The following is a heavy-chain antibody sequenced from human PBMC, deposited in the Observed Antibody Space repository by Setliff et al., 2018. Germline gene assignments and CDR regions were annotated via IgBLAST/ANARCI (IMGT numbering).Heavy chain of an antibody. CDR3: ARVGFRGVMSAYFDF. Sequence: ASVKVSCKVSGGAFTSHGVSWVRQAPGQGLEWMGGIIPLSDITSYAQTLRGRVTITADKSTNTVNMELSSLRSEDTAVYYCARVGFRGVMSAYFDFWGQGTQVTVSS. CDR2: IIPLSDIT. D-gene: IGHD3-10*01. J-gene: IGHJ4*02. CDR1: GGAFTSHG. V-gene: IGHV1-69*10.